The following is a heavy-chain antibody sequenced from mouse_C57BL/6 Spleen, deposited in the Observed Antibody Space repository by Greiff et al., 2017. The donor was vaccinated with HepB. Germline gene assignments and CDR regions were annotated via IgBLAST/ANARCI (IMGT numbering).Heavy chain of an antibody. CDR1: GYTFTSYW. D-gene: IGHD1-1*01. CDR2: IDPSDSYT. CDR3: ARAPLITHYAMDY. Sequence: QVQLQQPGAELVMPGASVKLSCKASGYTFTSYWMHWVKQRPGQGLEWIGEIDPSDSYTNYNQKFKGKSTLTVDKSSSTAYMQLSSLTSEDSAVYYCARAPLITHYAMDYWGKGTSVTVSS. J-gene: IGHJ4*01. V-gene: IGHV1-69*01.